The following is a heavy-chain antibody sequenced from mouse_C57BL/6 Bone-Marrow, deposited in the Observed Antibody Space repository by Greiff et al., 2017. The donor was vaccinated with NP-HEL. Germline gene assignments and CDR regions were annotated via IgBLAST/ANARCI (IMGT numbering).Heavy chain of an antibody. D-gene: IGHD2-1*01. CDR3: ARRAISSTPYWYFDV. CDR1: GFTFSSYG. Sequence: EVHLVESGGDLVKPGGSLKLSCAASGFTFSSYGMSWVRQTPDKRLEWVATISSGGSYTYYPDSVKGRFTISRDNAKNTLYLQMSSLKSEDTAMYYCARRAISSTPYWYFDVWGTGTTVTVSS. J-gene: IGHJ1*03. CDR2: ISSGGSYT. V-gene: IGHV5-6*01.